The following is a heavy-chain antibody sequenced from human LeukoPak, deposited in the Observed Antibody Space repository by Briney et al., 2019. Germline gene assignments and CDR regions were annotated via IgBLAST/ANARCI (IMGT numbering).Heavy chain of an antibody. V-gene: IGHV3-33*01. CDR3: ARDRATRYFDY. J-gene: IGHJ4*02. Sequence: QVQLVESGGGVVQPWRSLRLSCAASGFTFSDYGMHWVRQAPGKGLEWVSLIYYDRSNKYYADSVKGRFTISRDNSRNTLYLQMNSLRVEDTAVYYCARDRATRYFDYWGQGTLVTVSS. D-gene: IGHD2-15*01. CDR1: GFTFSDYG. CDR2: IYYDRSNK.